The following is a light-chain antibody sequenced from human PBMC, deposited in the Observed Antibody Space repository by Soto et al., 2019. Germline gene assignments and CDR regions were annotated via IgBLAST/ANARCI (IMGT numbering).Light chain of an antibody. V-gene: IGLV3-1*01. Sequence: SYELTQPPSVSVSPGQTASITCSGDKLGHKYACWYQQKPGQSPVLVIYQDSKRPSGIPERFSGSNSGNTATLTISGTQAMDEADYYCQAWDSSTHNYVFGTGTKLTVL. CDR1: KLGHKY. CDR3: QAWDSSTHNYV. J-gene: IGLJ1*01. CDR2: QDS.